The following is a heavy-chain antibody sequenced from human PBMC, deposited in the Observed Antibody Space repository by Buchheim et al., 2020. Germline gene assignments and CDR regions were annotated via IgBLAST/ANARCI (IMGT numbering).Heavy chain of an antibody. J-gene: IGHJ6*03. Sequence: EVQLVDSGGGLVKPGGSLRLSCAASGFTFSSYEMNWVRQAPGKGLEWVSYISGSGSTIYYADSVEGRFTISRDNAKNSLYLQMNSLRAEDTAVYYCARDSSAMIRGVVLDYYYMDVWGKGTT. CDR1: GFTFSSYE. D-gene: IGHD3-10*01. CDR2: ISGSGSTI. CDR3: ARDSSAMIRGVVLDYYYMDV. V-gene: IGHV3-48*03.